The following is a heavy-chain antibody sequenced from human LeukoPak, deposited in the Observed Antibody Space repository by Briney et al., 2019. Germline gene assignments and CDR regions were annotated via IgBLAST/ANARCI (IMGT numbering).Heavy chain of an antibody. CDR2: ISSSSSYI. D-gene: IGHD2-15*01. CDR3: ARGVCSGGSCYMPDY. J-gene: IGHJ4*02. CDR1: GFTFSSYS. Sequence: GGSLRLSCAASGFTFSSYSMNWVRQAPGKGLEWVSSISSSSSYIYYADSVKGRFTISRDNAKNSLYPQMNSLRAEDTAVYYCARGVCSGGSCYMPDYWGQGTLVTVSS. V-gene: IGHV3-21*01.